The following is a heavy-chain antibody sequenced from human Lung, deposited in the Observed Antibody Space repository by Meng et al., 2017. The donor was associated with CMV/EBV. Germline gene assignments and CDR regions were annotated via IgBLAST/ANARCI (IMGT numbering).Heavy chain of an antibody. V-gene: IGHV4-4*07. CDR3: ARWSWGGADT. J-gene: IGHJ4*02. CDR1: GGSISSYY. CDR2: IYTSGST. D-gene: IGHD3-16*01. Sequence: QVQLQESGPGLVQPSXXLSFTCTVSGGSISSYYWSWIRQPAGKGLEWIGRIYTSGSTNYNPSLKGRVTMSVDTSKNQFSLKLSSVTAADTAVYYCARWSWGGADTWGQGTLVTVSS.